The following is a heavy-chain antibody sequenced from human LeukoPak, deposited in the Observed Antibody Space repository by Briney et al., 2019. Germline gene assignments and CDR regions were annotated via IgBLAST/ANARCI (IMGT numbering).Heavy chain of an antibody. D-gene: IGHD3-22*01. Sequence: PGGSLRLSCAASGFTFSNYAMSWVRQAPGKGLEWVSAISGSASSTYHADSVKGRFTISRDNSKNTLYLQMNSLRADDTAVYYCAKEWYYDSSGYYSLDYWGQGTLVTVSS. CDR1: GFTFSNYA. J-gene: IGHJ4*02. CDR2: ISGSASST. V-gene: IGHV3-23*01. CDR3: AKEWYYDSSGYYSLDY.